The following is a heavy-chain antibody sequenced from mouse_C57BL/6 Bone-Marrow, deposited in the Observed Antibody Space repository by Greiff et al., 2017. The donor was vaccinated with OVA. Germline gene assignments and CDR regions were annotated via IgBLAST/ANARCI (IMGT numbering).Heavy chain of an antibody. J-gene: IGHJ2*01. CDR2: IDPSDSYT. V-gene: IGHV1-69*01. CDR1: GYTFTSYW. Sequence: QVQLQQPGAELVMPGASVKLSCKASGYTFTSYWMHWVKQRPGQGLEWIGEIDPSDSYTNYNQKFKGKSTLTVDKSSSTADMQLSSLTSEDPAVYYCARRGSSGYGYWGQGTTLTVSS. D-gene: IGHD3-2*02. CDR3: ARRGSSGYGY.